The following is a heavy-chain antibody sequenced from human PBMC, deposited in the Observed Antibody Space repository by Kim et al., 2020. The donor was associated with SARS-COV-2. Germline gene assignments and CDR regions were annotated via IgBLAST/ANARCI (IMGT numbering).Heavy chain of an antibody. V-gene: IGHV4-39*01. CDR2: IYYSGST. CDR1: GGSISSSSYY. Sequence: SETLSLTCTVSGGSISSSSYYWGWIRQPPGKGLEWIGSIYYSGSTYYNPSLKSRVTISIDTSKNQFSLKLSSVTAADTAVYYCARRGDSDGHFDYWGQGT. D-gene: IGHD5-18*01. CDR3: ARRGDSDGHFDY. J-gene: IGHJ4*02.